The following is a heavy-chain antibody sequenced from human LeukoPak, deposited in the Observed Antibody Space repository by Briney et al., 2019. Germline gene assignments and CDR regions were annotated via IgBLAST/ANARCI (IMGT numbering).Heavy chain of an antibody. V-gene: IGHV4-59*02. CDR1: GFTVRDNY. Sequence: GSLRLSCAASGFTVRDNYMSWVRQAPGKGLEWIGYIYYSGSTNYNPSLKSRVTISVDTSKNQFSLKLSSVTDADTAVYYCAREVWLFPVTKSWFAPWGQGTLVTVSS. J-gene: IGHJ5*02. D-gene: IGHD3-22*01. CDR3: AREVWLFPVTKSWFAP. CDR2: IYYSGST.